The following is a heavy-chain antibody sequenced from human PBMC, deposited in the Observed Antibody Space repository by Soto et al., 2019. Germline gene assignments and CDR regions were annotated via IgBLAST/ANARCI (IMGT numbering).Heavy chain of an antibody. CDR2: IWYDGSNK. V-gene: IGHV3-33*01. D-gene: IGHD3-16*01. Sequence: GALRLSCAASGFTFSSYGMHRVRQAPGKGLEWVAVIWYDGSNKYYADSVKGRFTISRDNSKNTLYLQMNSLRAEDTAVYYCARDGGDGYNANNFDYWGQGTLVTLSS. CDR1: GFTFSSYG. J-gene: IGHJ4*02. CDR3: ARDGGDGYNANNFDY.